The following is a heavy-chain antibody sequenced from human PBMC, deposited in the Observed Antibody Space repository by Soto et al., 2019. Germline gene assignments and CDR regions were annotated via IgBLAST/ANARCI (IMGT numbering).Heavy chain of an antibody. J-gene: IGHJ4*02. D-gene: IGHD3-16*02. CDR2: VNPRRGTA. CDR3: AKLASPGKTFFDY. CDR1: GYAFTNYN. V-gene: IGHV1-46*01. Sequence: QVQLVQSGAEAKKPGASVTVSCKASGYAFTNYNIHWVRQAPGLGLQWMGEVNPRRGTAGYAETFQGRVTMSRDASTRTVYMVLTSLTPEDTAIYYCAKLASPGKTFFDYWGQGSLVTVSS.